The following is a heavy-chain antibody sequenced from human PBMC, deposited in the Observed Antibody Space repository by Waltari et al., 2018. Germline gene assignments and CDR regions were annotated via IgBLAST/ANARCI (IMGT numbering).Heavy chain of an antibody. Sequence: QVQLVQSGAEVKKPGSSVKVSCKASGGTFSSYTISWVRQAPGQGLEWMGRIIPILGIANYAPKFQGRVTITADKSTSTAYMELSSLRSEDTAVYYCARDRIAAAGTPLDYWGQGTLVTVSS. CDR1: GGTFSSYT. D-gene: IGHD6-13*01. V-gene: IGHV1-69*08. CDR2: IIPILGIA. J-gene: IGHJ4*02. CDR3: ARDRIAAAGTPLDY.